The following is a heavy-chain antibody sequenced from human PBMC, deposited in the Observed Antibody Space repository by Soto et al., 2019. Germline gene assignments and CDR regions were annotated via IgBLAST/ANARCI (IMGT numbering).Heavy chain of an antibody. V-gene: IGHV1-8*01. CDR2: MNPNSGNT. CDR1: GYTFTSYD. D-gene: IGHD3-16*02. CDR3: ARGQGGTFGGVIAFGY. Sequence: ASVKVSCKASGYTFTSYDINWVRQATGQGLEWMGWMNPNSGNTGYAQKFQGRVTMTRNTSISTAYMELSSLRSEDTALYYCARGQGGTFGGVIAFGYWGQGTLVTVSS. J-gene: IGHJ4*02.